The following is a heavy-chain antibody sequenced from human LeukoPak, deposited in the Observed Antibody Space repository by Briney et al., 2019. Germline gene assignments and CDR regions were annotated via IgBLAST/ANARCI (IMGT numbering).Heavy chain of an antibody. Sequence: GGTLRLSYAASGFTFSSYGMSWVRQAPGKGLEWVSAISGSGGSTYYADSVKGRFTISRGNSKNTLYLQMNSLRAEDTAVYYCAKAREVWFGDIFDYWGQGTLVTVSS. D-gene: IGHD3-10*01. CDR2: ISGSGGST. CDR1: GFTFSSYG. V-gene: IGHV3-23*01. J-gene: IGHJ4*02. CDR3: AKAREVWFGDIFDY.